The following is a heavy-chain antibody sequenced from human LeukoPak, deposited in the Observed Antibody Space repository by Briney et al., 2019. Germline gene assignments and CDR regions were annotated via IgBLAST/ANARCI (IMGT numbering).Heavy chain of an antibody. Sequence: GGSLRLSCAASGFTFSSYWMSWVRQAPGKGLEWVANIKQDGSEKYYVDSVKGRFTISRDNAKNSLYLQMNSLRAEDTAVYYCARVHSGYSSSWYLGVPRDAFDIWGQGTMVTVSS. CDR2: IKQDGSEK. V-gene: IGHV3-7*01. CDR3: ARVHSGYSSSWYLGVPRDAFDI. J-gene: IGHJ3*02. CDR1: GFTFSSYW. D-gene: IGHD6-13*01.